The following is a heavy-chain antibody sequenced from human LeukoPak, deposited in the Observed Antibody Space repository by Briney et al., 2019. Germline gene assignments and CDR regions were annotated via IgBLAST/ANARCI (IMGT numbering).Heavy chain of an antibody. CDR2: IGTSSTTI. J-gene: IGHJ6*03. CDR3: ARFAAGGSYYYYMDV. V-gene: IGHV3-48*01. D-gene: IGHD6-25*01. Sequence: PGGSLRLSCAASGFTFSSYTMNWVRQPPGKGLEWASNIGTSSTTIYYADSVKGRSTISRDNAKNSLYLQMNSLRADDTAVYYCARFAAGGSYYYYMDVWGKGTTVTVSS. CDR1: GFTFSSYT.